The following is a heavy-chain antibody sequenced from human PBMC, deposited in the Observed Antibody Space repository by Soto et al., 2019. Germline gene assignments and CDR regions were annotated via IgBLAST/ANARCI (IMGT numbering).Heavy chain of an antibody. D-gene: IGHD4-17*01. Sequence: ASVKVSCTASGFSFSDYFMHWVRQAPGQGLEWMGIINPSGDSRNYAQKFQGRVTITRDTSTSTVYMDLSSLRYEDTAVYYCARDNRQNYGTPPASAWFHPWGHASTAPVSS. J-gene: IGHJ5*02. V-gene: IGHV1-46*01. CDR3: ARDNRQNYGTPPASAWFHP. CDR2: INPSGDSR. CDR1: GFSFSDYF.